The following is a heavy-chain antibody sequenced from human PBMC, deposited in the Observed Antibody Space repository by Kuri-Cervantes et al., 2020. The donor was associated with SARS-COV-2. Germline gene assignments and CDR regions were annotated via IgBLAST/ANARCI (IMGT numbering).Heavy chain of an antibody. CDR2: INPNSGGT. J-gene: IGHJ6*03. Sequence: ASVKVSCKASGYTFTNYYIHWVRQAPGQGLEWMGWINPNSGGTNYAQKFQGRVTMTRDTSISTAYMELSRLRSDDTAVYYCARVVRTMVRGVIITEEDYYYYYMDVWGKGTTVTVSS. V-gene: IGHV1-2*02. CDR1: GYTFTNYY. D-gene: IGHD3-10*01. CDR3: ARVVRTMVRGVIITEEDYYYYYMDV.